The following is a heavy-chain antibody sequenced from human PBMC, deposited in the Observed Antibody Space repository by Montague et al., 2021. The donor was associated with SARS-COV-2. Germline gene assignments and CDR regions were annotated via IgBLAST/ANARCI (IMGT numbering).Heavy chain of an antibody. CDR3: ARKEMKYSSIWSTGGNWFDP. D-gene: IGHD6-13*01. V-gene: IGHV4-39*01. J-gene: IGHJ5*02. Sequence: SETLSLTCTVSGGSISSSSYYWGWIRQPPRKGLEWIGSIYYSGSTYYXPSLKSRVTISVDTSKNQFSLKLSSVTAADTAVYYCARKEMKYSSIWSTGGNWFDPWGQGTLVTVSS. CDR1: GGSISSSSYY. CDR2: IYYSGST.